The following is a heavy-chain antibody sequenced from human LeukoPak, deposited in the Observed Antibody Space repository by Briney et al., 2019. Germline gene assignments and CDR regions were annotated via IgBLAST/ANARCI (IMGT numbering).Heavy chain of an antibody. Sequence: AGGSLRLSCAASGFTFDNYAMHWVRQAPGKGLECVAVISYDGSNKYYRDFLKGRFTISRDNSKKSLYLQMNSLRAEDTAVYYCAREPPFTYSFDLWGQGTLVTVSS. CDR3: AREPPFTYSFDL. V-gene: IGHV3-30-3*01. CDR1: GFTFDNYA. CDR2: ISYDGSNK. J-gene: IGHJ4*02.